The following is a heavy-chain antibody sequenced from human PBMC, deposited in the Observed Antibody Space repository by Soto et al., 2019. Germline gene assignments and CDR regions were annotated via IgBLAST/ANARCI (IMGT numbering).Heavy chain of an antibody. D-gene: IGHD3-10*02. V-gene: IGHV3-33*01. CDR1: GFTFSSYG. J-gene: IGHJ4*02. Sequence: QVQLVESGGGVVQPGRSLRLSCAASGFTFSSYGMHWVRQAPGKGLEWVAVRWLDGSNKYYADSVKGRFTISRDNSKNTLYLQMNSLRAEDTAVYYCVRGLCSCDYWGQGNLVTVSS. CDR2: RWLDGSNK. CDR3: VRGLCSCDY.